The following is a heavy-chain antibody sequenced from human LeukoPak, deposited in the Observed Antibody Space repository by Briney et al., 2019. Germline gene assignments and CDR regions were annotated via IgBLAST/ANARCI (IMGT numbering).Heavy chain of an antibody. J-gene: IGHJ4*02. V-gene: IGHV3-48*03. Sequence: GGSLRLSCAASGFIFSSYEMSWVRQAPGKGLEWVSYINSIGSTIYYADSVKGRFAISRDNAKNSLYLQMNSLRAEDTAVYYCARTVGATDSLDYWGQGTLVTVSS. CDR1: GFIFSSYE. CDR2: INSIGSTI. CDR3: ARTVGATDSLDY. D-gene: IGHD1-26*01.